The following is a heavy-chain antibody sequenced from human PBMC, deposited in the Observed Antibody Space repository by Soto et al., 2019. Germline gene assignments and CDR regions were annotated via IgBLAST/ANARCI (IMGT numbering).Heavy chain of an antibody. V-gene: IGHV1-69*08. Sequence: ASVKFSCKASGGTFNTYTFSWVRQAPGQGLEWMGSILPIMGSVNYAHDFRGRLSITADPSTTTAYMELTSLTSHDTAMYYCARIPRYSYATSDPLDNWGQGTLVTVSS. CDR1: GGTFNTYT. CDR3: ARIPRYSYATSDPLDN. D-gene: IGHD2-15*01. J-gene: IGHJ4*02. CDR2: ILPIMGSV.